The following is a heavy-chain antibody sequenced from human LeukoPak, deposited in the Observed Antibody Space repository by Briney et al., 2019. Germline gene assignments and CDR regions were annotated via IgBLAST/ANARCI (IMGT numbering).Heavy chain of an antibody. CDR3: ARVTYDFWSPNYYYMDV. D-gene: IGHD3-3*01. Sequence: SETLSLTCTVSGGSISSYYWSWIRQPAGKGLEWIGRIYTSGSTNYNPSLKSRVTMSVDTSKNQFSLKLSSVTAADTAVYYCARVTYDFWSPNYYYMDVWGKGTTVTVSS. J-gene: IGHJ6*03. CDR2: IYTSGST. CDR1: GGSISSYY. V-gene: IGHV4-4*07.